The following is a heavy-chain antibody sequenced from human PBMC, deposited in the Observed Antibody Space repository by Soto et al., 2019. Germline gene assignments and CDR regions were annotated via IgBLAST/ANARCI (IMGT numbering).Heavy chain of an antibody. D-gene: IGHD3-22*01. CDR2: INHSGST. V-gene: IGHV4-34*01. Sequence: TSETLSLTCAVYGGSFSGYYWIRIRQPPGKGLEWIGEINHSGSTNYNPSLKSRVTISRDNAKNSLYLQMNSLRAEDTAVYYCARELVDESSGLSGYAFDIWGQGTMVTVSS. CDR3: ARELVDESSGLSGYAFDI. CDR1: GGSFSGYY. J-gene: IGHJ3*02.